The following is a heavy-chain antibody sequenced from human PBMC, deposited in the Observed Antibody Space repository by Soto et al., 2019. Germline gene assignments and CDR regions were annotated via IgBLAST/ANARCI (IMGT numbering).Heavy chain of an antibody. J-gene: IGHJ6*02. CDR2: INAGNGTT. Sequence: ASVKGSCQTSGSTFPSYAMDWVRQAPGQRLEWMGWINAGNGTTKYSQNFQGRVTLTRDTSTSTVYMELTGLRSEDSAVYYCAREWANNTVIGGVTYRYYHGMDVWGQGTTVTVSS. CDR1: GSTFPSYA. CDR3: AREWANNTVIGGVTYRYYHGMDV. D-gene: IGHD3-16*01. V-gene: IGHV1-3*01.